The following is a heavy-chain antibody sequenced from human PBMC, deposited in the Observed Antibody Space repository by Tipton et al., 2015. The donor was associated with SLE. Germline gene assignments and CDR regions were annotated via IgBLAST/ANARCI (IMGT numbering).Heavy chain of an antibody. CDR2: IYYSGTT. V-gene: IGHV4-39*07. D-gene: IGHD2-2*02. CDR3: ARSHCSSTSCYRYFDY. CDR1: GGPVSSSSHY. J-gene: IGHJ4*02. Sequence: TLSLTCSVSGGPVSSSSHYWGWIRQPPGKGLEWIGSIYYSGTTYYNPSLKSRVTISVDTPKNQFSLKLSSVTAADTAVYYCARSHCSSTSCYRYFDYWGQGTLVTVSS.